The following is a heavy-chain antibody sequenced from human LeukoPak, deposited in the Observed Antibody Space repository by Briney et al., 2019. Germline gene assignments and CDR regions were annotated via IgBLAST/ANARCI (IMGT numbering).Heavy chain of an antibody. D-gene: IGHD2-15*01. CDR3: ASLGRYCSGGSCYLYLDY. V-gene: IGHV1-2*06. CDR1: GYTFTGYY. Sequence: ASVKVSCKASGYTFTGYYMHWVRQAPGQGLEWMGRINPNSGGTNYAQKFQGRVTMTRDTSISTAYMELSRLRSDDTAVYYCASLGRYCSGGSCYLYLDYWGQGTLVTVSS. J-gene: IGHJ4*02. CDR2: INPNSGGT.